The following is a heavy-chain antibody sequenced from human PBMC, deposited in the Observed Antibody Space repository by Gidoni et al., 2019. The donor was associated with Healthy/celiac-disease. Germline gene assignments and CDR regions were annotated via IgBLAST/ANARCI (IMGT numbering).Heavy chain of an antibody. CDR2: IYPGDSDT. CDR1: GYSFTRYW. V-gene: IGHV5-51*01. Sequence: EVQLVQSGAEVKKPGESLKISCKGSGYSFTRYWIGWVRQMPGKGLEWMGIIYPGDSDTRYSPSFQGQVTISADKSISTAYLQWSSLKASDTAMYYCARHTGYYDSSGYYLGYYGMDVWGQGTTVTVSS. CDR3: ARHTGYYDSSGYYLGYYGMDV. D-gene: IGHD3-22*01. J-gene: IGHJ6*02.